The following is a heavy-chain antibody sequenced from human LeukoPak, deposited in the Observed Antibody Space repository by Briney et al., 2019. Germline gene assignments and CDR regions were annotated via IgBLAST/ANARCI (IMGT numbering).Heavy chain of an antibody. CDR1: GYTFTSYA. V-gene: IGHV1-3*01. J-gene: IGHJ5*02. CDR2: INAGNGNT. D-gene: IGHD1-26*01. Sequence: ASVKVSCKASGYTFTSYAMHWVRQAPGQRLEWMGWINAGNGNTKYSQKFQGRVTITRDTSASTAYMELSSLRSEDTAVYYCARSPKGATTGCFDPGGKGTRVTVPS. CDR3: ARSPKGATTGCFDP.